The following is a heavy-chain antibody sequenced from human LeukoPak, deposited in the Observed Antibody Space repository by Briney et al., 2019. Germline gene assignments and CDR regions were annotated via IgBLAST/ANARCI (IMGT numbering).Heavy chain of an antibody. CDR3: ARVHYGSGKGFDY. CDR2: ISYDGSNK. CDR1: GFTFSSYG. D-gene: IGHD3-10*01. J-gene: IGHJ4*02. Sequence: GGSLRLSCAASGFTFSSYGMHWVRQAPGKGLEWVAVISYDGSNKYYADSVKGRFTISRDNSKNTLYLQMNSLRAEDTAVYYCARVHYGSGKGFDYWGQGTLVTVSS. V-gene: IGHV3-30*03.